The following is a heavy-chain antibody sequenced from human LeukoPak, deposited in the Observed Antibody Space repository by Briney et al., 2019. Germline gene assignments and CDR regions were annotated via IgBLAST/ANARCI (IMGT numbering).Heavy chain of an antibody. V-gene: IGHV1-2*02. CDR3: ASRASSVTTRGWYFDL. CDR2: INPNSGGT. J-gene: IGHJ2*01. D-gene: IGHD4-17*01. CDR1: GYTFTDYY. Sequence: ASVNVSFKSSGYTFTDYYMHWVRQAPGQGLEWMGWINPNSGGTNYAQKFQGGVTMTRDTSISTAYMELSRLRSDDTAVYYCASRASSVTTRGWYFDLWGRGTLVTVSS.